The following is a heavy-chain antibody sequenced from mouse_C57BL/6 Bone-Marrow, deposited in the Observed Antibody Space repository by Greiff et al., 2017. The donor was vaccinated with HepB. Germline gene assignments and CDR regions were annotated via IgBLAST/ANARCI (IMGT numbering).Heavy chain of an antibody. J-gene: IGHJ2*01. CDR2: IYPSDSET. Sequence: QVQLQQPGAELVRPGSSVKLSCKASGYTFTSYWMDWVKQRPGQGLEWIGNIYPSDSETHYNQKFEDKATLTVDKSSSTAYMQLSSLTSEDSAVYYCARSITTVVAGFDYWGQGTTLTVSS. D-gene: IGHD1-1*01. V-gene: IGHV1-61*01. CDR1: GYTFTSYW. CDR3: ARSITTVVAGFDY.